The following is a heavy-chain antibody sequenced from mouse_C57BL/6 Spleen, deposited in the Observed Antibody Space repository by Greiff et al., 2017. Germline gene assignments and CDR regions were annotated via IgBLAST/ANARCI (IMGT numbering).Heavy chain of an antibody. D-gene: IGHD2-3*01. Sequence: VQLQQSDAELVKPGASVKISCKVSGYTFTDHTIHWMKQRPEQGLEWIGYIYPRDGSTKYNEKFKGKDTLTADKSSSTAYMQLNSLTSEDSAVYFCASIYDGYSWYFDVWGTGTTVTVSS. J-gene: IGHJ1*03. CDR1: GYTFTDHT. CDR2: IYPRDGST. V-gene: IGHV1-78*01. CDR3: ASIYDGYSWYFDV.